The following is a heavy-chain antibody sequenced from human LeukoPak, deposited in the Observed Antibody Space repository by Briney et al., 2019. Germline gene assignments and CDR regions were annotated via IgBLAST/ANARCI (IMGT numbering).Heavy chain of an antibody. CDR3: ARGLLGYSYGWPLTYCFDY. D-gene: IGHD5-18*01. CDR1: GGSFSGYY. Sequence: SETLSLTCAVYGGSFSGYYWCWIRQPPGKGLEWIGEINHSGSTNYNPSLKSRVTISVDTSKNQFSLKLSSVTAADTAVYYCARGLLGYSYGWPLTYCFDYWGQGTLVTVSS. J-gene: IGHJ4*02. CDR2: INHSGST. V-gene: IGHV4-34*01.